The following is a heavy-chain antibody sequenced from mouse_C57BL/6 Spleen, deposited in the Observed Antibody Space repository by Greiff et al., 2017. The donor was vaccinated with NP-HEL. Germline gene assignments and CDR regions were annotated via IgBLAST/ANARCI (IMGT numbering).Heavy chain of an antibody. CDR2: IYPGDGDT. D-gene: IGHD1-1*01. CDR1: GYAFSSSW. V-gene: IGHV1-82*01. J-gene: IGHJ1*03. Sequence: QVQLQQSGPELVKPGASVKISCKASGYAFSSSWMNWVKQRPGKGLEWIGRIYPGDGDTNYNGKFKGKATLTADKSSSTAYMQLSSLTSEVSAVYFCAKFTTVVDWYFDVWGTGTTVTVSS. CDR3: AKFTTVVDWYFDV.